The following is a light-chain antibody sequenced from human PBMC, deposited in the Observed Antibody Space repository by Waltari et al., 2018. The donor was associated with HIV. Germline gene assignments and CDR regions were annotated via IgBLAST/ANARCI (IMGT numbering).Light chain of an antibody. Sequence: SSELTQDPAVSVALGQTVRITCQGDSLSSSYASWYQQKPGQAPVLVIYGKNNRPSGIPDRFSGSSSGNTASLTITGAQAEDEADYYCNSRDSSGSVVFGGGTKLTVL. J-gene: IGLJ2*01. CDR1: SLSSSY. V-gene: IGLV3-19*01. CDR2: GKN. CDR3: NSRDSSGSVV.